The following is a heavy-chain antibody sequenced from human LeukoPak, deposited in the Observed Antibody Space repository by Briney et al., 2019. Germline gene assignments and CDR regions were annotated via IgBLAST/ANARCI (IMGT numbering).Heavy chain of an antibody. CDR3: ARPIGSSRFDY. J-gene: IGHJ4*01. CDR2: IYPGDSDT. D-gene: IGHD6-6*01. CDR1: GYSFTSYW. V-gene: IGHV5-51*01. Sequence: KGGESLKISCKGSGYSFTSYWIGCGRRMPEKGLEWMGLIYPGDSDTRYSPPFQGQVPISADKSISTAYLQWSSLKPPDPAMYYCARPIGSSRFDYWGQGTLVTVSS.